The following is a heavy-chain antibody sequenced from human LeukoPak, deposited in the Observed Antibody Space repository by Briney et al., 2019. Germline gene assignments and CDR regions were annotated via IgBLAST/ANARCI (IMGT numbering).Heavy chain of an antibody. D-gene: IGHD6-6*01. V-gene: IGHV3-30*18. CDR3: AKDVAARHDYYYGMDV. CDR1: GFTFSSYG. CDR2: ISYDGSNK. Sequence: GGSLRLSCGASGFTFSSYGMHWVRQAPGKGLEWVAVISYDGSNKYYADSVKGRFTISRDNSKNTLYLQMNSLRAEDTAVYYCAKDVAARHDYYYGMDVWGQGTTVTVSS. J-gene: IGHJ6*02.